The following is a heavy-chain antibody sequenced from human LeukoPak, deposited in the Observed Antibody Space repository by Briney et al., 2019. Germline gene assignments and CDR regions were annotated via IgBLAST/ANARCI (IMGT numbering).Heavy chain of an antibody. CDR2: INHSGST. CDR1: GGSFSGYY. D-gene: IGHD2-15*01. J-gene: IGHJ5*02. V-gene: IGHV4-34*01. CDR3: ARAQGIVVVVVDGNWFDP. Sequence: PSETLSLTCAVYGGSFSGYYWSWIRQPPGKGLEWIGEINHSGSTNYNPSLKSRVTISVDTSKNQFSLKLSSVTAADTAVYYCARAQGIVVVVVDGNWFDPWGQGTLVTVSS.